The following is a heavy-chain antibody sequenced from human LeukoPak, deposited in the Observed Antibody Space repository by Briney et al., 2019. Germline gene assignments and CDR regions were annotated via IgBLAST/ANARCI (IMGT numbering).Heavy chain of an antibody. CDR2: INHSGST. Sequence: SETLSLTCAVYGGSFSGYYWSWIRQPPGKGLEWIGEINHSGSTNYNPSLKSRVTISVDTSKNQFSLKLSSVTAADTAVYYCARGRSSYYYDRSGYYRNNWFDPWGQGTLVTVSS. CDR1: GGSFSGYY. V-gene: IGHV4-34*01. CDR3: ARGRSSYYYDRSGYYRNNWFDP. D-gene: IGHD3-22*01. J-gene: IGHJ5*02.